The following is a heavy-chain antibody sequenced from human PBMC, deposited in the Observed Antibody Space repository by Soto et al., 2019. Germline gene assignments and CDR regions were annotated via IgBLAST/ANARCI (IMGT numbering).Heavy chain of an antibody. CDR2: IYADGTT. Sequence: EVQLVESGGGLVQPGGCLRLSCEASGLTVSHNFMSWVRQAPGQGLEWVSIIYADGTTRYADSVKGRFTISRDNSKNTVYLQMSSLSAEDTAMYYCARAPTVTSNFDCWGQGTLVTVSS. D-gene: IGHD4-17*01. J-gene: IGHJ4*02. CDR3: ARAPTVTSNFDC. CDR1: GLTVSHNF. V-gene: IGHV3-66*01.